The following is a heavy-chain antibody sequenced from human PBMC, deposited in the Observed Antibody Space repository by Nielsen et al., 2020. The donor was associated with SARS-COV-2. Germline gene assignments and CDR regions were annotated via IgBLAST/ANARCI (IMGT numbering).Heavy chain of an antibody. CDR3: ATWGAVAGTGFDY. D-gene: IGHD6-19*01. CDR1: GFTFSSYG. J-gene: IGHJ4*02. Sequence: GESLKISCAASGFTFSSYGMHWVRQAPGKGLEWVAVISYDGSNKYYADSVKGRFTISRDNSKNTLYLQMNSLRAEDTAVYYCATWGAVAGTGFDYWGQGTLVTVSS. CDR2: ISYDGSNK. V-gene: IGHV3-30*03.